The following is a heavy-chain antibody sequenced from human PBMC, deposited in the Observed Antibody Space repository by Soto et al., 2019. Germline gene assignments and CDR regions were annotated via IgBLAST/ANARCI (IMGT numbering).Heavy chain of an antibody. CDR2: ISYDGSNK. CDR1: GFTFSTYA. V-gene: IGHV3-30-3*01. CDR3: ASGRTEWDYYYGMDV. J-gene: IGHJ6*02. Sequence: GGSLRLSCAASGFTFSTYAIHWVRQAPGKGLEWVALISYDGSNKYYADSVKGRFTVSRDNSKNTLYLQMNSLRADDTAVYYCASGRTEWDYYYGMDVWGQGTTVTVSS. D-gene: IGHD1-26*01.